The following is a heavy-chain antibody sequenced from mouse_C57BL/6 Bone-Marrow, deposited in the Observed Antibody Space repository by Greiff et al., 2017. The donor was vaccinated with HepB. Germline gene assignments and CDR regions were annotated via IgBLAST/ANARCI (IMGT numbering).Heavy chain of an antibody. CDR3: ARGLPPYFDV. D-gene: IGHD2-10*01. J-gene: IGHJ1*03. CDR2: INYDGSST. CDR1: GFTFSDYY. V-gene: IGHV5-16*01. Sequence: EVQLVESEGGLVQPGSSMKLSCTASGFTFSDYYMAWVRQVPEKGLEWVANINYDGSSTYYLDSLKSRFIISRDNAKNILYLQMSSLKSEDTATYYCARGLPPYFDVWGTGTTVTVSS.